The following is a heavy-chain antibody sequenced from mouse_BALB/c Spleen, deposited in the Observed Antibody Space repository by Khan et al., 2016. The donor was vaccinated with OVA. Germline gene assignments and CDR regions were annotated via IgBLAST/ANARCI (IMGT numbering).Heavy chain of an antibody. CDR1: GYTFTNYG. J-gene: IGHJ1*01. V-gene: IGHV9-3-1*01. CDR3: ASGGYWYFDV. D-gene: IGHD1-1*02. Sequence: QVQLKQSGPELKKPGETVKISCKASGYTFTNYGMNWVKQAPGKGLKWMGWINTYTGEPTYADDFKGRFVFSLETSASTAYLQINNLKNEETATYCCASGGYWYFDVWGAGTTVTVSS. CDR2: INTYTGEP.